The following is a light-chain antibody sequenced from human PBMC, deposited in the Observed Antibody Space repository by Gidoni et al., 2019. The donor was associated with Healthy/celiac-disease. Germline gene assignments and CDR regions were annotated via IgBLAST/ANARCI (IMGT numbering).Light chain of an antibody. CDR2: GAS. CDR3: QQYNNWPRT. V-gene: IGKV3-15*01. CDR1: QSVSSN. Sequence: EIVMTQSPATLSVSSGERATLSCRASQSVSSNLAWYQQKPGQAPRLHIYGASTRATGIPARFSGSGSGTEFTLTISSLQSEDFAVYYCQQYNNWPRTFGQGTKLEIK. J-gene: IGKJ2*02.